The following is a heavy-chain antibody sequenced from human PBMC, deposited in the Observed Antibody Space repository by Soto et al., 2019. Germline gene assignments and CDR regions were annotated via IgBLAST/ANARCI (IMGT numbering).Heavy chain of an antibody. V-gene: IGHV1-69*13. D-gene: IGHD3-3*01. CDR3: AGRDVGDSFDY. CDR2: ISPIFGTA. CDR1: GGTLSIYA. Sequence: SVKVSCKASGGTLSIYAISWVRQAPGQGLEWMGGISPIFGTANYAQKFQGRVTITADDSTSTAYMELSSLITEDTAVYYCAGRDVGDSFDYWGQGTVVTVPS. J-gene: IGHJ4*02.